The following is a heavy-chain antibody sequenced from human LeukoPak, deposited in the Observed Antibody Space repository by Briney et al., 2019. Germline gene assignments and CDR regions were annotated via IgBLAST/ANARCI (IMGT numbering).Heavy chain of an antibody. CDR1: GGTFSSYA. D-gene: IGHD1-14*01. Sequence: ASVKVSCKASGGTFSSYAISWVRQAPGQGLEWMGWISAYNGNTNYAQKLQGRVTMTTDTSTSTAYMELRSLRSDDKAVYYCARALKPAYYYYIDVWGKGTPVTVSS. J-gene: IGHJ6*03. CDR3: ARALKPAYYYYIDV. CDR2: ISAYNGNT. V-gene: IGHV1-18*01.